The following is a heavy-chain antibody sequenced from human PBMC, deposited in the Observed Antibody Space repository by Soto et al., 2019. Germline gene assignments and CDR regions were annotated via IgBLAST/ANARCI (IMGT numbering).Heavy chain of an antibody. Sequence: ASETLSLTCTVSGGSVNSDDYYWSWIRQPPGKGLEWIGYIYYTGRTNYNPSLMSRVTISLDASRNQFSLKLNSVTAADTAVFYCAREYSNSPEAFDSWGQGTLVTVSS. J-gene: IGHJ4*02. CDR3: AREYSNSPEAFDS. CDR1: GGSVNSDDYY. V-gene: IGHV4-61*08. CDR2: IYYTGRT. D-gene: IGHD1-26*01.